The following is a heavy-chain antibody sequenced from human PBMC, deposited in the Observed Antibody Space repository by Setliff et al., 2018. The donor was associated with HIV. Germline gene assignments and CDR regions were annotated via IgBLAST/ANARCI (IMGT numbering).Heavy chain of an antibody. Sequence: SGPTLVNPTQTLTLTCTFSGFSLSTRGVCVGWIRQPPGKALEWLALFYWDDDKRYSPSLKSRVTITKDTSKNQVVLIMTNMDPVDTATYYCSNTLEAHASSGYMLATNWFDPWGQGTLVTVSS. CDR3: SNTLEAHASSGYMLATNWFDP. J-gene: IGHJ5*02. D-gene: IGHD3-22*01. CDR2: FYWDDDK. V-gene: IGHV2-5*02. CDR1: GFSLSTRGVC.